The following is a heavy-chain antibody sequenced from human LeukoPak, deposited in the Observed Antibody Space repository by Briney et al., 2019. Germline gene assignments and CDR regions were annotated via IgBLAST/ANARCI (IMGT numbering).Heavy chain of an antibody. CDR3: ARDGTGSNSGWYIH. V-gene: IGHV3-33*01. Sequence: GGSLRLSCAASGFTFSSHGMHWVRQAPGKGLEWVAVIWYDGSNKYYADSVKGRFTISRDNSKNTLYLQMNSLRAEDTAVYYCARDGTGSNSGWYIHWGQGTLVTVSS. CDR2: IWYDGSNK. J-gene: IGHJ4*02. D-gene: IGHD6-19*01. CDR1: GFTFSSHG.